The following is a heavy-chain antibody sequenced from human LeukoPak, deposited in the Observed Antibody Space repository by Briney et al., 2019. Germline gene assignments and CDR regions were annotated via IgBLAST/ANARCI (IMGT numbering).Heavy chain of an antibody. J-gene: IGHJ4*02. D-gene: IGHD3-9*01. CDR3: VYYDILTGFYN. CDR1: GYTFTGHY. V-gene: IGHV1-2*02. CDR2: FNPNSGGT. Sequence: ASVKVSCKASGYTFTGHYMHWVRQAPGQGLEWMGWFNPNSGGTNYAQKFQGRVTMTRDTSISTAYMELSRLRSDDTAVYYCVYYDILTGFYNWGQGTLVTVSS.